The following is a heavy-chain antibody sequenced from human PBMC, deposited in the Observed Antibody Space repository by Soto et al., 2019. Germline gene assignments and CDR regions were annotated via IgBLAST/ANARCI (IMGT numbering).Heavy chain of an antibody. J-gene: IGHJ4*02. CDR1: GGSINNHY. V-gene: IGHV4-59*08. D-gene: IGHD3-9*01. CDR3: ARLEGLATISYYFDF. CDR2: IYYTGST. Sequence: SETLSLTCTVSGGSINNHYWSWIRQPPGKGLEWIGYIYYTGSTNYNPSLQTRVTISVDTSKSQFSLKLTSVTAADSAMYFCARLEGLATISYYFDFWGQGALVTVSS.